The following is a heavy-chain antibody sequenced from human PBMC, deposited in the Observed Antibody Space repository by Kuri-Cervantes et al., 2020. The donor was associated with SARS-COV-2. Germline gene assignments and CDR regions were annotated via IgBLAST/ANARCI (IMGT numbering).Heavy chain of an antibody. Sequence: GESLKISCGASGFSFRSYWMSWVRQAPGKGLEWVANIRQDGNEIFYVDSVKGRFTISRDNAKNLLSLQMSSLKTEDTAVYYCGGGYCSSTSCLYYYYGMDVWGQGTTDTVSS. CDR1: GFSFRSYW. D-gene: IGHD2-2*01. CDR2: IRQDGNEI. J-gene: IGHJ6*02. CDR3: GGGYCSSTSCLYYYYGMDV. V-gene: IGHV3-7*03.